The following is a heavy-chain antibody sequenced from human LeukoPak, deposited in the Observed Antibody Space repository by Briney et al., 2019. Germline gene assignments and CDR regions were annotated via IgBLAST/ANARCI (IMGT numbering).Heavy chain of an antibody. Sequence: ASVKVSCKASGYTFTSYGISWVRQAPGQGLEWMGWISAYNGNTNYAQKLQGRVTMTTDTSTSTAYMELRSLRSDDTAVYYCARALPSAQITMKWMRNWFDPWGQGTLVTVSS. CDR1: GYTFTSYG. CDR2: ISAYNGNT. D-gene: IGHD3-22*01. CDR3: ARALPSAQITMKWMRNWFDP. J-gene: IGHJ5*02. V-gene: IGHV1-18*01.